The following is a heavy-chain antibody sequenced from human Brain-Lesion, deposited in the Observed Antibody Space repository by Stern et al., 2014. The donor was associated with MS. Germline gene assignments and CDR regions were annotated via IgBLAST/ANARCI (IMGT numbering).Heavy chain of an antibody. CDR2: IWPGDSDT. D-gene: IGHD6-6*01. V-gene: IGHV5-51*01. J-gene: IGHJ4*02. CDR3: ARRGDSSSSGFDY. Sequence: EVQLVQSGAEVKKPGESLKISCKGSGYRFTSNWIGWVRQMPGKGLEWMGIIWPGDSDTKYSPSFQGQVTISADKPISTASLQWSSLQASDTAMYYCARRGDSSSSGFDYWGQGTLVIVSS. CDR1: GYRFTSNW.